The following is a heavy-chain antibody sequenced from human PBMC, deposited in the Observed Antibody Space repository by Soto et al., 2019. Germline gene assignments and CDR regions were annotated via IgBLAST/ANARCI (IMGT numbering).Heavy chain of an antibody. D-gene: IGHD3-22*01. J-gene: IGHJ5*02. CDR3: ARSLQSLITPSGYFDP. Sequence: QVQLVDSGGGVVQPGRSLRLSCAASGFTFNSYAMHWVRQPPGKALEWVALISYEGSKRYYAESVKGRFTISRDNSRNTLYLQMNGLRPEDTAMYYCARSLQSLITPSGYFDPWGRGTLVTVSS. CDR1: GFTFNSYA. V-gene: IGHV3-30-3*01. CDR2: ISYEGSKR.